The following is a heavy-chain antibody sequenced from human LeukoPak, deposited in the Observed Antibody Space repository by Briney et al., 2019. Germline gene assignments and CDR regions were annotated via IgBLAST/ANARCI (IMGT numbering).Heavy chain of an antibody. CDR1: GYSFTNYW. V-gene: IGHV5-51*01. CDR3: ARGGPNYALDY. CDR2: IYAGDSDT. Sequence: GESLKISCKGSGYSFTNYWIGWVRQLPGKGLEWMGIIYAGDSDTRYSPSSQGQVTMSTDKSISTAYLQWSSLKASDTAMYFCARGGPNYALDYWGQGTLVTVSS. D-gene: IGHD2-2*01. J-gene: IGHJ4*02.